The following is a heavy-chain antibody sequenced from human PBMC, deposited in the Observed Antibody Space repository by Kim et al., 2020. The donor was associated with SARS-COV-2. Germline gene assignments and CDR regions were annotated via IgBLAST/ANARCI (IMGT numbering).Heavy chain of an antibody. CDR3: AREGSGYDPNFDY. Sequence: YADSVEGRFTISRDNAKNSLYLQMNSLRAEDTAVYYCAREGSGYDPNFDYWGQGTLVTVSS. V-gene: IGHV3-11*06. J-gene: IGHJ4*02. D-gene: IGHD5-12*01.